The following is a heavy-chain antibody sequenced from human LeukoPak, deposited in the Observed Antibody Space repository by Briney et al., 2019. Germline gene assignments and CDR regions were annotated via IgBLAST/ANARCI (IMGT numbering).Heavy chain of an antibody. Sequence: SETLSLTCTVSGGSISSGSYYWSWIRQPAGKGLEWIGRIYTSGSTNYNPSLKSRVTISVDTSKNQFSLKLSSVTAADTAVYYCARVNYGSGTRVDYWGQGTLVTVSS. CDR2: IYTSGST. V-gene: IGHV4-61*02. D-gene: IGHD3-10*01. J-gene: IGHJ4*02. CDR3: ARVNYGSGTRVDY. CDR1: GGSISSGSYY.